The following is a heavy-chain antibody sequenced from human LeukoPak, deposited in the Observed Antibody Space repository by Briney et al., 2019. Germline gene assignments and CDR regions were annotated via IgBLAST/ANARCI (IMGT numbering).Heavy chain of an antibody. CDR1: GFIFSSYW. Sequence: GSLRLSCAASGFIFSSYWMTWVRQAPRKGLEWVATIKYDGNEKFYVNSVTGRFTISRDNAKNSLFLQMNSLTAEDTAVYCCVRESFSRGDFNWGQGTLVSVSS. V-gene: IGHV3-7*01. CDR3: VRESFSRGDFN. D-gene: IGHD7-27*01. J-gene: IGHJ4*02. CDR2: IKYDGNEK.